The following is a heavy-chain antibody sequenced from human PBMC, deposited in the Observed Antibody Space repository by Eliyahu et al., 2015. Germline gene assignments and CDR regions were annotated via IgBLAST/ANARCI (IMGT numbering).Heavy chain of an antibody. J-gene: IGHJ4*02. CDR1: GFTFSSYG. CDR3: ATGKRYYGDYRYFDY. CDR2: IWYDGSNK. D-gene: IGHD4-17*01. V-gene: IGHV3-33*01. Sequence: ESGGGVVQPGRSLRLSCAASGFTFSSYGMHWVRQAPGKGLEWVAVIWYDGSNKYYADSVKGRFTISRDNSKNTLYLQMNSLRAEDTAVYYCATGKRYYGDYRYFDYWGQGTLVTVSS.